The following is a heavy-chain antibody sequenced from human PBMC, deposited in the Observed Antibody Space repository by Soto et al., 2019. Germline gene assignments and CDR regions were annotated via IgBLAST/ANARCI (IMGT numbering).Heavy chain of an antibody. CDR2: IDPSDSYT. CDR1: GYSFTSYW. CDR3: ARHWKGITGTTGYYYYGMDV. D-gene: IGHD1-7*01. J-gene: IGHJ6*02. Sequence: EVQLVQSGAEVKKPGESLRISCKGSGYSFTSYWISWVRQMPGKGLEWMGRIDPSDSYTNYSPSFQGHVTISADKSISTAYLQWSSLKASDTAMYYCARHWKGITGTTGYYYYGMDVWGQGTTVTVSS. V-gene: IGHV5-10-1*03.